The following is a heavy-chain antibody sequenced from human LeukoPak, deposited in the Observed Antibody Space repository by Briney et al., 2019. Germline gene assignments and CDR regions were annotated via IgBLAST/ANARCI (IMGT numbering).Heavy chain of an antibody. Sequence: SEPLSLPCTVSVGLLSRYYWRCMRRPPRKGLVWIGYIYYSGSTSYNPSLKRRVTISIDTPKNQFSLKLSSVTAADTALYYCGRHHLYQGDGYNYVDYWGQGTLVTVSS. CDR3: GRHHLYQGDGYNYVDY. D-gene: IGHD5-24*01. V-gene: IGHV4-59*08. J-gene: IGHJ4*02. CDR2: IYYSGST. CDR1: VGLLSRYY.